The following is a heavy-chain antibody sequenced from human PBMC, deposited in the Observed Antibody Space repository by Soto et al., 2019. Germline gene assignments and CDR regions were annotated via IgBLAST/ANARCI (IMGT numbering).Heavy chain of an antibody. V-gene: IGHV3-21*01. CDR1: GFTFSSYS. D-gene: IGHD3-22*01. CDR2: ISSSSSYI. J-gene: IGHJ3*02. CDR3: ARGYHYYDSSGYDKWDAFDI. Sequence: EVQLVESGGGLVKPGGSLRLSCAASGFTFSSYSMNWVRQAPGKGLEWVSSISSSSSYIYYADSVKGRFTISRDNAKNSRYLQMNSLGAEDTAVYYCARGYHYYDSSGYDKWDAFDIWGQGTMVTVSS.